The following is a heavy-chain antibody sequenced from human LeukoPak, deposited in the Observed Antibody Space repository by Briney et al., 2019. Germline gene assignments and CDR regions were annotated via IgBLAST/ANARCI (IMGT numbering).Heavy chain of an antibody. CDR3: ARALPYYDFWSGYDDY. D-gene: IGHD3-3*01. CDR1: GGTFSSYA. Sequence: GASVKVSCKASGGTFSSYAISWVRQAPGQGLEWMGRIIPILGIANYAQKFQGSVTITADKSTSTAYMELSSLRSEDTPVYYCARALPYYDFWSGYDDYWGQGTLVTVSS. J-gene: IGHJ4*02. V-gene: IGHV1-69*04. CDR2: IIPILGIA.